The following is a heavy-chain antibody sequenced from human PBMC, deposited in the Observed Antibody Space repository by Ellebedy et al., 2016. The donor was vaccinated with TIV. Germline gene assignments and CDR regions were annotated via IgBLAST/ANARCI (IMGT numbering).Heavy chain of an antibody. Sequence: GESLKISCAASGFTFSSYAMNWVRQAPGKGLQWVSYISGTGNTIYYADSVKGRFTISRDNAKNSLYLQMNSLRAEDTAVYYCARTPGGSSWRGSVYYFDYWGQGTLVTVSS. V-gene: IGHV3-48*04. CDR2: ISGTGNTI. CDR1: GFTFSSYA. D-gene: IGHD6-13*01. CDR3: ARTPGGSSWRGSVYYFDY. J-gene: IGHJ4*02.